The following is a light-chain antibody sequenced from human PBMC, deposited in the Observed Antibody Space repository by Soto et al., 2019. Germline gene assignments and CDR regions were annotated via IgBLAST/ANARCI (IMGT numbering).Light chain of an antibody. CDR3: SSYASSTREVL. CDR1: SSVGGDYKS. Sequence: QSALAQPASVSGSPGQSISISCTGISSVGGDYKSVSWYQQHPAKAPKLLIYDLSSRPSGVSSRFSGSRSGNTASLTSSGLPAEYEAEYYCSSYASSTREVLFGGRTKLTVL. J-gene: IGLJ2*01. CDR2: DLS. V-gene: IGLV2-14*03.